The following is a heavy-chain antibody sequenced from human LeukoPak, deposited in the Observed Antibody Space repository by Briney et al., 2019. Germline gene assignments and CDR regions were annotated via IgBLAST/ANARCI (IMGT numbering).Heavy chain of an antibody. CDR3: ARTRGVLREDIQIDY. CDR1: GYTFTSYG. CDR2: ISAYNGNT. D-gene: IGHD3-10*01. J-gene: IGHJ4*02. V-gene: IGHV1-18*01. Sequence: ASVKVSCKASGYTFTSYGISWVRQAPGQGLEWMGWISAYNGNTNYAQKLQGRVTMTTDTSTSTAYMERRCLRSDDTAVYYCARTRGVLREDIQIDYWREPTLVA.